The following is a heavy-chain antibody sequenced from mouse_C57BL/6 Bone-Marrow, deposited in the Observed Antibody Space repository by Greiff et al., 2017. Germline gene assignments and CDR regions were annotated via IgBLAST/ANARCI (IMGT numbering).Heavy chain of an antibody. J-gene: IGHJ2*01. CDR3: TTWGNLDY. Sequence: EVQLQQSGAELVRPGASVKLSCTASGFNIKDDYMNWVKQRPEQGLEWIGWIYPENGDTEYAAKFQGKATITADTSSNTAYLQLSSLTSEGTAVYYCTTWGNLDYWGQGTTLTVSS. V-gene: IGHV14-4*01. CDR2: IYPENGDT. CDR1: GFNIKDDY.